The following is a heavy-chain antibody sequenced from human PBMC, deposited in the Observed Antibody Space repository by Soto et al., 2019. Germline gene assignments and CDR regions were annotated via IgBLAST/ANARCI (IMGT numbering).Heavy chain of an antibody. CDR1: GGSFSGYY. Sequence: QVQLQQWGAGLLKPSETLSLTCAVYGGSFSGYYWSWIRQPPGKGLEWIGEINHSGSTNYNLSLKSRVTISVDTSKNQFSLKLSSVTAADTAVYYCARESGGTFDYWGQGTLVTVSS. CDR3: ARESGGTFDY. CDR2: INHSGST. V-gene: IGHV4-34*01. D-gene: IGHD3-16*01. J-gene: IGHJ4*02.